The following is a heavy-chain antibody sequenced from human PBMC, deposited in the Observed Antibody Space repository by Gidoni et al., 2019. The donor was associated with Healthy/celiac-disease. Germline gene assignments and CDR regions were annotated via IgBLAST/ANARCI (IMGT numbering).Heavy chain of an antibody. V-gene: IGHV3-74*01. D-gene: IGHD3-22*01. J-gene: IGHJ4*02. Sequence: EVQLVESGGGLVQPAVSLRRSCAASGFTFSSYWMHWVRQAPGKGLVWVSRINSDGSSTSYADSVKGRFTISRDNAKNTLYLQMNSLRAEDTAVYYCARDSYYYDSSGYFDYWGQGTLVTVSS. CDR2: INSDGSST. CDR1: GFTFSSYW. CDR3: ARDSYYYDSSGYFDY.